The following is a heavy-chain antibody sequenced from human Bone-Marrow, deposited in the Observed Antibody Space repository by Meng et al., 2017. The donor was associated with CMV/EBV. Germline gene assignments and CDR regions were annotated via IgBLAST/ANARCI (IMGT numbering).Heavy chain of an antibody. J-gene: IGHJ4*02. CDR1: GFTFSSYA. V-gene: IGHV3-23*01. Sequence: GESLKISCTASGFTFSSYAMRWVRQAPGKGLEWVSVISGDGGATDYADSVKGRFTVSRDNSKNTLYLQMNSLRAGDTALYYCAKDLRWLQSFYFDHWGQGTLVTVSS. CDR3: AKDLRWLQSFYFDH. CDR2: ISGDGGAT. D-gene: IGHD5-24*01.